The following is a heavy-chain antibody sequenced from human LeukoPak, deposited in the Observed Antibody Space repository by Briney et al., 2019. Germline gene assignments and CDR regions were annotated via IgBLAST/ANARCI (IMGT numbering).Heavy chain of an antibody. Sequence: SVKVSCKASGGTFSSYAISWVRQAPGQGLEWMGRIIPILGTANYAQKFQGRVTITTDESTSTAYMELSSLRSEDTAVYYCARGEPPIVVLPAALTHWGPGTLVTVSS. CDR1: GGTFSSYA. V-gene: IGHV1-69*11. CDR2: IIPILGTA. CDR3: ARGEPPIVVLPAALTH. D-gene: IGHD2-2*01. J-gene: IGHJ4*02.